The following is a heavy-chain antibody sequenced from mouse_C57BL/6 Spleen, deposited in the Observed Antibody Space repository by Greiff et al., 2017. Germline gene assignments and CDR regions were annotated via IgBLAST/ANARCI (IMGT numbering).Heavy chain of an antibody. CDR3: ARSGDGYFDY. J-gene: IGHJ2*01. CDR1: GYTFTSYW. D-gene: IGHD3-1*01. V-gene: IGHV1-52*01. Sequence: QVQLQQPGAELVRPGSSVKLSCKASGYTFTSYWMHWVKQRPIQGLEWIGNIDPSNSETHYNQKFKDKATLTVDKSSSTAYMQLSSLTSEDSAVYYCARSGDGYFDYWGQGTTLTVSS. CDR2: IDPSNSET.